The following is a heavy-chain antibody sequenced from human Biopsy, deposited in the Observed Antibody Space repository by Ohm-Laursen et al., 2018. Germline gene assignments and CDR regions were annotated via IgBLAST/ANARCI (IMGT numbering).Heavy chain of an antibody. CDR3: ATDAVGGLAVF. CDR2: ISPVFGAV. CDR1: GGTFNNYA. D-gene: IGHD3-16*01. V-gene: IGHV1-69*13. J-gene: IGHJ4*02. Sequence: SVKVSCKASGGTFNNYAISWVRQAPGPGLEWMGGISPVFGAVKYAEKFRGRLTITAGESTGTAYMELNSLTSDDTAVYYCATDAVGGLAVFGGQGTLVTVSS.